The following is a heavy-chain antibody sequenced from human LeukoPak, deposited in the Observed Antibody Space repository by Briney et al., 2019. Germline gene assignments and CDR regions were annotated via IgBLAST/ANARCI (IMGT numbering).Heavy chain of an antibody. CDR1: GGSISSDDSS. V-gene: IGHV4-30-2*05. CDR3: ARDLNYYGSGSYRPLYYFDY. Sequence: SETLSLTCTVSGGSISSDDSSWSWIRQPPGKGLEWIGYLYYSGITFYNPSLRSRVTISPDMSRNQFSLKLTSVTAADTAVYYCARDLNYYGSGSYRPLYYFDYWGQGTLVTVSS. CDR2: LYYSGIT. J-gene: IGHJ4*02. D-gene: IGHD3-10*01.